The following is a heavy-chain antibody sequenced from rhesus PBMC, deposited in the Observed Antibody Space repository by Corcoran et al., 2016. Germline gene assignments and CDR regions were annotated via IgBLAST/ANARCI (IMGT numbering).Heavy chain of an antibody. CDR3: ARVRVRNSGPFDF. CDR2: IYWHDSQ. CDR1: GFSISTSGTG. Sequence: QVTLKESGPALVKPTQTLTLTCTFSGFSISTSGTGVGWIRQPPGKALEWLASIYWHDSQDYSTSMKSRLTISKDPSKNQVVLTMTNMDPVDTATYYCARVRVRNSGPFDFWGQGVLVTVSS. V-gene: IGHV2-95*01. J-gene: IGHJ4*01. D-gene: IGHD5-24*01.